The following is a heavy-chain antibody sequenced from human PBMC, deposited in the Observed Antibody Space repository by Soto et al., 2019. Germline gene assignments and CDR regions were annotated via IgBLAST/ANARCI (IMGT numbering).Heavy chain of an antibody. D-gene: IGHD3-22*01. CDR3: GRVKGLYDSSGYTN. CDR2: ISAYNGNT. CDR1: GYTFTSYG. J-gene: IGHJ4*02. Sequence: QVQLVQSGAEVKKPGASVKGSCKASGYTFTSYGISWVRQAPGQGLEWMGWISAYNGNTNYAQKLQGRVTMTTDTSTRTADLELRSLSCDDTAVYYCGRVKGLYDSSGYTNWGQGTLVTVSS. V-gene: IGHV1-18*01.